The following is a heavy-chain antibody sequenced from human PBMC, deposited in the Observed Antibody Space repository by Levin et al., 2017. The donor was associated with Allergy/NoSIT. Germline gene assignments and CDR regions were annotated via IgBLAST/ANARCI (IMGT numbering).Heavy chain of an antibody. Sequence: SQTLSLTCTVSGGSISSYYWSWIRQPPGKGLEWIGYIYYSGSTNYNPSLKSRVTISVDTSKNQFSLKLSSVTAADTAVYYCARFGSVVIKDAFDIWGQGTMVTVSS. CDR3: ARFGSVVIKDAFDI. CDR1: GGSISSYY. CDR2: IYYSGST. J-gene: IGHJ3*02. D-gene: IGHD3-22*01. V-gene: IGHV4-59*01.